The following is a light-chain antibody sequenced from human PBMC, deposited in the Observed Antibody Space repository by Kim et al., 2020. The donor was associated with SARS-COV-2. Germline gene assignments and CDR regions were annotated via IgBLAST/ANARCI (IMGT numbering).Light chain of an antibody. CDR2: QDS. Sequence: VSPGQTASITCSGDKLGDKYACWYQQKPGQSPVLVIYQDSKRPSGIPERFSGSNAGNTATLTISGTQAMDEADYYCQAWDSSTVVFGGGTQPTVL. CDR3: QAWDSSTVV. V-gene: IGLV3-1*01. J-gene: IGLJ2*01. CDR1: KLGDKY.